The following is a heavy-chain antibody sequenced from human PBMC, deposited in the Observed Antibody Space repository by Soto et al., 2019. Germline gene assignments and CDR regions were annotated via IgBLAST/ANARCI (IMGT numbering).Heavy chain of an antibody. Sequence: GGSLRLSCEASGFIFSDFGMHWVRQAPGKGLESVAVISYDGNNKYYAQSVKGRFTISRDNSKNTLFLNMDSLRPEDTAVYHCVKGDLDTAVVNSPDAFDFWGPGTMVTVSS. J-gene: IGHJ3*01. D-gene: IGHD5-18*01. CDR3: VKGDLDTAVVNSPDAFDF. V-gene: IGHV3-30*18. CDR1: GFIFSDFG. CDR2: ISYDGNNK.